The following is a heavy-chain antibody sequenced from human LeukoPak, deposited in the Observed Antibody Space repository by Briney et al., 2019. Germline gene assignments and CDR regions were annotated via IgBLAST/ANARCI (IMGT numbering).Heavy chain of an antibody. Sequence: ASVTVSCKASGYTFTSYGISWVRQAPGQGLEWMGWISAYNGNTNYAQKLQGRVTMTTDTSTSTAYMELRSLRSDDTAVYYCARLRGNYDFWSGYLYYYYMDVWGKGTTVTVSS. J-gene: IGHJ6*03. CDR1: GYTFTSYG. CDR2: ISAYNGNT. D-gene: IGHD3-3*01. V-gene: IGHV1-18*01. CDR3: ARLRGNYDFWSGYLYYYYMDV.